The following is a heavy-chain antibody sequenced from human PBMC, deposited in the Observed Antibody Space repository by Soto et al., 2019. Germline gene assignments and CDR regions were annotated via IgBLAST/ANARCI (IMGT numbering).Heavy chain of an antibody. J-gene: IGHJ3*02. CDR2: IFSNDEK. Sequence: QVTLKESGPVLVKPTETLTLTCTVSGFSLSNARMGVSWIRQPPGKALEWLAHIFSNDEKSYSTSLKSRLTISMDTAKSQVVLTMTNIDPVDTATYYCARGGWFGETIDAFYIWGQGTMVTVSS. D-gene: IGHD3-10*01. CDR3: ARGGWFGETIDAFYI. CDR1: GFSLSNARMG. V-gene: IGHV2-26*01.